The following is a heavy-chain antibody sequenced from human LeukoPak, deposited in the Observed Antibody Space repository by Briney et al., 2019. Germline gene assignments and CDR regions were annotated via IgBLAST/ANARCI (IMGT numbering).Heavy chain of an antibody. D-gene: IGHD3-22*01. Sequence: GGSLRLSCAASGFTFSSYSMNWVRQAPGKGLEWVSSISSSSSYIYYADSVKGRFTISRDNAKNSLYLQMNSLRAEDTAVYYCARDGYYDSSGYSTLDDAFDIWGQGTMVTVSS. V-gene: IGHV3-21*01. CDR2: ISSSSSYI. J-gene: IGHJ3*02. CDR3: ARDGYYDSSGYSTLDDAFDI. CDR1: GFTFSSYS.